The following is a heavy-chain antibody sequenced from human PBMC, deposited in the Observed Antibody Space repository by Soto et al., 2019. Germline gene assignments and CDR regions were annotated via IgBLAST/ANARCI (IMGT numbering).Heavy chain of an antibody. CDR2: INPSGGST. CDR1: VYTFTSYY. D-gene: IGHD3-22*01. V-gene: IGHV1-46*01. Sequence: SVQVSCQASVYTFTSYYMHWVRQAPGQGLEWMGIINPSGGSTSYAQKFQGRVTMTRDTSTSTVYMELSSLRSEDTAVYYCAWVVSSSGYPDAFDIWGQGTMVTVSS. J-gene: IGHJ3*02. CDR3: AWVVSSSGYPDAFDI.